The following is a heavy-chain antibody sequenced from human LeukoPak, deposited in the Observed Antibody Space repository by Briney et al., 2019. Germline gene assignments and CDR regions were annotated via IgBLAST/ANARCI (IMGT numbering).Heavy chain of an antibody. CDR3: AKDRCGTMIGCAAGYFDL. Sequence: PGGSLRLSCAASGFTFDDYAMHWVRQAPGKGLEWVSGISWNSGSIGYADSVKGRFTISRDNAKNSLYLQMNSLRAEDMALYYCAKDRCGTMIGCAAGYFDLWGRGTLVTVSS. V-gene: IGHV3-9*03. D-gene: IGHD3-22*01. J-gene: IGHJ2*01. CDR2: ISWNSGSI. CDR1: GFTFDDYA.